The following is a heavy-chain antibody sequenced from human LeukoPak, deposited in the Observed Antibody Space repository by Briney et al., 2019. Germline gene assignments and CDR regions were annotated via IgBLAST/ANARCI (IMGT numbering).Heavy chain of an antibody. D-gene: IGHD2-2*01. Sequence: GGSLRPSCAASGFTFSSYAMSWVRQAPGKGLEWVSAISGSGGSTYYADSVKGRFTISRDNSKNTLYLQMNSLRAEDTAVYYCAKAPLRCSSTSCYSEFQHWGQGTLVTVSS. J-gene: IGHJ1*01. CDR2: ISGSGGST. V-gene: IGHV3-23*01. CDR1: GFTFSSYA. CDR3: AKAPLRCSSTSCYSEFQH.